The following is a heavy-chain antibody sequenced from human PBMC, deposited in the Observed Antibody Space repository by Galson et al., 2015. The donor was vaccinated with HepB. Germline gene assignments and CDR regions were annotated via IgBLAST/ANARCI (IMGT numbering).Heavy chain of an antibody. CDR2: ISSSSSYI. D-gene: IGHD3-3*01. Sequence: SLRLSCAASGFTFSSYSMNWVRQAPGKGLEWVSSISSSSSYIYYADSVKGRFTISRDNAKNSLYLQMNSLRAEDTAVYYCARGRYDFWSGWSYYYYYGMDVWGQGTTVTVSS. CDR1: GFTFSSYS. CDR3: ARGRYDFWSGWSYYYYYGMDV. V-gene: IGHV3-21*01. J-gene: IGHJ6*02.